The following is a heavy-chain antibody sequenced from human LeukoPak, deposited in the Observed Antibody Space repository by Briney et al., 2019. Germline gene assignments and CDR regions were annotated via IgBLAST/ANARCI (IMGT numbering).Heavy chain of an antibody. CDR1: GYRFSRYW. CDR3: ARHKKSNWFDP. V-gene: IGHV5-10-1*01. Sequence: ESLKISCKGSGYRFSRYWITWVRQMPGKGLEWMGRIDPSDSYTNYSPSFQGQVTISADKSITTVYLQWSSLKASDTAMYYCARHKKSNWFDPWGQGTLVTVSS. J-gene: IGHJ5*02. CDR2: IDPSDSYT.